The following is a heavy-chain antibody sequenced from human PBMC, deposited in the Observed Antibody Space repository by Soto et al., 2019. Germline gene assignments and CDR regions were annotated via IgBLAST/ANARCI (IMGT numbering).Heavy chain of an antibody. CDR3: ARAQSSGWSKGGFDP. V-gene: IGHV1-18*04. Sequence: ASVKVSCKASGCIFTSYGISWVRQAPGQGLEWMGWISAYNGNTNYAQKLQGRVTMTTDTSTSTAYMELSSLRSEDTAVYYCARAQSSGWSKGGFDPWGQGTLVTVSS. J-gene: IGHJ5*02. CDR2: ISAYNGNT. D-gene: IGHD6-19*01. CDR1: GCIFTSYG.